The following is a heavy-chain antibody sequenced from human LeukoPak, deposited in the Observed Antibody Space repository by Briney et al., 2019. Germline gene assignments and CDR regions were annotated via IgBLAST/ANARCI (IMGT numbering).Heavy chain of an antibody. CDR2: IYPGDSDT. D-gene: IGHD1-1*01. Sequence: GEPLQISGQGSGSPFTSYWIGWVRQMPGKGLEWMGMIYPGDSDTSYSPSFQGQVTISADKSISTAYLQWSSLKASDTAMYYCATYIQAPGTFDYWGRRTRVPVPS. V-gene: IGHV5-51*01. CDR1: GSPFTSYW. J-gene: IGHJ4*02. CDR3: ATYIQAPGTFDY.